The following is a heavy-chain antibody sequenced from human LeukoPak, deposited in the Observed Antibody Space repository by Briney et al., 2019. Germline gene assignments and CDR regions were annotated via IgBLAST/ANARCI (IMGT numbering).Heavy chain of an antibody. Sequence: PSETLSLTCTVSGGSISSNYWSWMRQPAGEGLEWIGRIYTSASTNYSPSLKSRVTLSVDTSRNQFSLRLSSVTAADTAVYYCARDGRGYASSWYFDLWGQGTLVTVSS. D-gene: IGHD6-13*01. J-gene: IGHJ4*02. CDR2: IYTSAST. CDR1: GGSISSNY. V-gene: IGHV4-4*07. CDR3: ARDGRGYASSWYFDL.